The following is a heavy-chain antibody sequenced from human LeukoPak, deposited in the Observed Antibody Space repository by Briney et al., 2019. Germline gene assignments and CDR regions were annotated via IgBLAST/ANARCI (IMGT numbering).Heavy chain of an antibody. CDR3: ARGKGSPFKY. Sequence: GGSLRLSCAASGFTFRRYAMHWVRQAPGKGLEWVAALSFDETYKFYADSVKGRFIISRDNSNNTLSLEMNSLRTEDTAVYFCARGKGSPFKYWGQGTLVTVSS. V-gene: IGHV3-30*01. CDR2: LSFDETYK. D-gene: IGHD2-15*01. CDR1: GFTFRRYA. J-gene: IGHJ4*02.